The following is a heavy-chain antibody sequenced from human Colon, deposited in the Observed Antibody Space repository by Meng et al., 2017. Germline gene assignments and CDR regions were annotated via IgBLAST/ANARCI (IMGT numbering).Heavy chain of an antibody. CDR2: IKRRSEGEAT. J-gene: IGHJ4*02. CDR3: ATGLGMTDNDY. V-gene: IGHV3-15*01. Sequence: GGSLRLSCAASGFTFSNTWMTWVRQAPGKGLEWVGRIKRRSEGEATDYAAPVKGRFTISRDDSKTTLYLQMNSLKTEDTAVYYCATGLGMTDNDYWGQGTLVTVSS. CDR1: GFTFSNTW.